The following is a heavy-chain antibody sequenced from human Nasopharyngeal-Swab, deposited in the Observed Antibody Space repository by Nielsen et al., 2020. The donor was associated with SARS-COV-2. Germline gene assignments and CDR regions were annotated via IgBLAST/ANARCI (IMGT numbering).Heavy chain of an antibody. V-gene: IGHV3-30*02. CDR1: GFTFSSYG. D-gene: IGHD1-26*01. J-gene: IGHJ4*02. Sequence: GESLKISCAASGFTFSSYGMHWVRQAPGKGLEWVAVIWYDGSNKYYADSVKGRFTISRDNSKNTLYLQMNSLRAEDTAVYYCAKAGANYYFDYWGQGTLVTVSS. CDR3: AKAGANYYFDY. CDR2: IWYDGSNK.